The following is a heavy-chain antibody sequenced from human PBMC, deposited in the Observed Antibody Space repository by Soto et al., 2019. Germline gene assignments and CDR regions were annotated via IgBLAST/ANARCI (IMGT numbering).Heavy chain of an antibody. Sequence: GASVKVSCKVSGYTLTELSMHWVRHAPGKGLEWMGGFDPEDGETIYAQKFQGRVTMTEDTSTDTAYMELSSLRSEDTAVYYCATGPQITMVRGVPPPYYYYYGMDVWGQGTTVTVSS. V-gene: IGHV1-24*01. J-gene: IGHJ6*02. CDR3: ATGPQITMVRGVPPPYYYYYGMDV. CDR2: FDPEDGET. D-gene: IGHD3-10*01. CDR1: GYTLTELS.